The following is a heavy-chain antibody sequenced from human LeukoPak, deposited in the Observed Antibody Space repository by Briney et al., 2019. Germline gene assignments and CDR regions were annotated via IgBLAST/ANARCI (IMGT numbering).Heavy chain of an antibody. D-gene: IGHD3-10*01. CDR1: GFTFSSYG. Sequence: GGSLRLSCAASGFTFSSYGMHWVRQAPGKGLEWVAFIRYDGSNKYYADSVKGRFTISRDNAKNSLYLQMNSLRAEDTALYYCAKEISDSGSAYYYYGMDVWGQGTTVTVSS. CDR3: AKEISDSGSAYYYYGMDV. V-gene: IGHV3-30*02. J-gene: IGHJ6*02. CDR2: IRYDGSNK.